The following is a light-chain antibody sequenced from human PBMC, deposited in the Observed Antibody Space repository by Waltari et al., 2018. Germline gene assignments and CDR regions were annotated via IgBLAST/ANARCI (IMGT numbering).Light chain of an antibody. V-gene: IGLV3-19*01. CDR1: SLRSYY. CDR2: GKN. CDR3: NSRDSSGNHPV. Sequence: SSELTQDPAVSVALGQTVRIKCQGDSLRSYYASCYQQKPGQAPVLVIYGKNNRPSGIPDRFSGSSSGNTASLTITGAQAEDEADYYCNSRDSSGNHPVFGGGTNLTVL. J-gene: IGLJ3*02.